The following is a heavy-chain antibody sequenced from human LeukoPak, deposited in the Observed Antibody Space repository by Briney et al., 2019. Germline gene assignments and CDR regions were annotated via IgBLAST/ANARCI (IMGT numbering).Heavy chain of an antibody. CDR3: ARGPVCSSTSCVYRWFDP. J-gene: IGHJ5*02. D-gene: IGHD2-2*01. V-gene: IGHV1-2*04. CDR2: INPNSGGT. Sequence: ASVKVSCKASGYTFTGYYMHWGRQAPGQGLEWMGWINPNSGGTNYAQKFQGWVTMTRDTSISTAYMELSRLRSDDTAVYYCARGPVCSSTSCVYRWFDPWGQGTLVTVSS. CDR1: GYTFTGYY.